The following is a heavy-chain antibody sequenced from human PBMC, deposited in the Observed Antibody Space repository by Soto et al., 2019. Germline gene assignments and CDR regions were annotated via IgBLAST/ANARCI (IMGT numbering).Heavy chain of an antibody. CDR3: ARDDSGEDFWSGYDWFDP. J-gene: IGHJ5*02. Sequence: ASVKVSCKASGYTFTSYGISWVRQAPGQGLEWMGWISAYNGNTNYAQKLQGRVTMTTDTSTSTAYMELRSLRSDDTAVYYCARDDSGEDFWSGYDWFDPWGQGTLVTVSS. CDR2: ISAYNGNT. V-gene: IGHV1-18*01. CDR1: GYTFTSYG. D-gene: IGHD3-3*01.